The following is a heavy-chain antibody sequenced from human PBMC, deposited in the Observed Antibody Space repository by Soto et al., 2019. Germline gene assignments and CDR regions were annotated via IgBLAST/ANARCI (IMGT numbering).Heavy chain of an antibody. V-gene: IGHV3-72*01. CDR1: GFTFSDHY. J-gene: IGHJ4*02. CDR2: IRNKANSYTT. D-gene: IGHD2-21*02. Sequence: GGSLRLSCEASGFTFSDHYMDWVRQAPGRGLEWVGRIRNKANSYTTEYAASVQGRFTISRDDSKKSLYLQMNNLKTEDTAVYYCISSWGDHRSFDYWGQGTLVTVSS. CDR3: ISSWGDHRSFDY.